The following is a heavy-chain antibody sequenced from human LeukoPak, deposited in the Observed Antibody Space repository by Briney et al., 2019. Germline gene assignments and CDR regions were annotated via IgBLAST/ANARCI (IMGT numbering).Heavy chain of an antibody. CDR2: INPYGGGT. V-gene: IGHV1-2*02. D-gene: IGHD1-7*01. CDR1: GYTFTAYY. Sequence: ASVKVSCEASGYTFTAYYIHWVRQAPGQGLEWMGWINPYGGGTNYAQKFQGRVTMTGATSISTVYMELSRLRYDDTAVFYCARGNYWNWFDPWGQGTLVTVSS. J-gene: IGHJ5*02. CDR3: ARGNYWNWFDP.